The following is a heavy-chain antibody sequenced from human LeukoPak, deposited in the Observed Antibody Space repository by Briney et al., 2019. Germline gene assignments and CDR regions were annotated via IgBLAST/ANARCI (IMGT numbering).Heavy chain of an antibody. CDR1: GYTFTSYD. J-gene: IGHJ6*03. D-gene: IGHD6-19*01. V-gene: IGHV1-8*01. CDR2: MNPNSGNT. CDR3: ARDRIAVAGRKYYYYMDV. Sequence: ASVKVSCKASGYTFTSYDINWVRQATGQGLEWMGWMNPNSGNTGYAQKFQGRVTMTRNTSISTAYMELSSLRSEDTAVYYCARDRIAVAGRKYYYYMDVWGKGTTVTVSS.